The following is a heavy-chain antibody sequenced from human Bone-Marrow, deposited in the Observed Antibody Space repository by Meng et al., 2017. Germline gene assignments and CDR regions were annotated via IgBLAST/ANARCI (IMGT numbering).Heavy chain of an antibody. CDR1: GFSCSTNW. CDR2: INSDGSST. Sequence: EVQLVESGGGLVQPGGSLRLSCAASGFSCSTNWMPWVRQAPWKGLVRVSRINSDGSSTTYADSVKGRFTISRDNAKNTLYLQMNSLRAEDTAIYYCVDSNFDYWGQGTLVTVSS. V-gene: IGHV3-74*01. CDR3: VDSNFDY. D-gene: IGHD4-11*01. J-gene: IGHJ4*02.